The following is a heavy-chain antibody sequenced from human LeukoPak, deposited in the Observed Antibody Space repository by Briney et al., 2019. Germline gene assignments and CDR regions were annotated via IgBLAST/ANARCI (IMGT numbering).Heavy chain of an antibody. CDR3: ARDGRMVRGVKGDAFDI. CDR1: GFTFSDYY. J-gene: IGHJ3*02. V-gene: IGHV3-11*04. Sequence: GGSLRLSCAASGFTFSDYYMSWIRQAPGKGLEWVSYISSSGSTTYYADSVKGRFTISRDNAKDSLYLQMNSLRAEETAAYYCARDGRMVRGVKGDAFDIWGQGKMVTVSS. D-gene: IGHD3-10*01. CDR2: ISSSGSTT.